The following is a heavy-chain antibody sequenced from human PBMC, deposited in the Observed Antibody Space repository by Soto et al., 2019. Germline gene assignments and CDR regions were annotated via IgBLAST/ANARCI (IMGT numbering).Heavy chain of an antibody. V-gene: IGHV1-69*08. CDR2: IIPILGIA. Sequence: QVQLVQSGAEVKKPGSSVKVSCKASGGTFSSYTISWVRQAPGQGLEWMGGIIPILGIANYAQKFQGRVTITAEKSTSTAYMELSSLRSEDTAVYYCARDPPSAYCGGDCYPEFDYWGQGTLVTVSS. D-gene: IGHD2-21*02. J-gene: IGHJ4*02. CDR1: GGTFSSYT. CDR3: ARDPPSAYCGGDCYPEFDY.